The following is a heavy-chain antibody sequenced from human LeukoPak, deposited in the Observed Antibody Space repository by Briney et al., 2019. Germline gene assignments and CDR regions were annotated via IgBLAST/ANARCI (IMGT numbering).Heavy chain of an antibody. V-gene: IGHV4-31*03. D-gene: IGHD3-22*01. CDR1: GGSISSGGYY. Sequence: SETLSLTCTVSGGSISSGGYYWSWIRQHPGKGLEWIGYIYYSGSTYYNPSLKSRVTISVDTSKNQFSLKLSSVTAADTAVYYCARARDSSGYYNPHFDYWGQGTLVTVSS. CDR3: ARARDSSGYYNPHFDY. CDR2: IYYSGST. J-gene: IGHJ4*02.